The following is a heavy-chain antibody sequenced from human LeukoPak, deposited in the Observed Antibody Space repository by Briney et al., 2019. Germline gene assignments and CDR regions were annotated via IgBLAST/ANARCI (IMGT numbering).Heavy chain of an antibody. J-gene: IGHJ4*02. CDR1: GFIFSESA. Sequence: PGGSLRLSCAGSGFIFSESAMHWVRQASGKGLEWVGRIRSKPKNYATAYAASVKGRFTISRDDSNNAAYLQMSSLKNEDTAIYYCMTYSNSSGGYWGQGALVTVSS. D-gene: IGHD6-6*01. V-gene: IGHV3-73*01. CDR2: IRSKPKNYAT. CDR3: MTYSNSSGGY.